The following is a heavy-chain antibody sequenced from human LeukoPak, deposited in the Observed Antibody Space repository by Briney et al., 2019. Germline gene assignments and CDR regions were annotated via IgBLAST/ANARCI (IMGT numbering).Heavy chain of an antibody. D-gene: IGHD3-10*01. CDR1: GFTFSNYA. V-gene: IGHV3-23*01. Sequence: PGGSLRLSCADSGFTFSNYAMSWVRQAPGKGLEWVSAIISGGNTYYADSVKGRFTISRDNSKNTVHLEMNGLRVEDTAIYYCAKETGDNDAFDIWGQGTMVTVSS. J-gene: IGHJ3*02. CDR3: AKETGDNDAFDI. CDR2: IISGGNT.